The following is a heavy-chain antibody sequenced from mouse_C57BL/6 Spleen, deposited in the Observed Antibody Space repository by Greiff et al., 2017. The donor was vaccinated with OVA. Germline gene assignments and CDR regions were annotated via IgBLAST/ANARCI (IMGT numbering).Heavy chain of an antibody. CDR2: IYPSDSET. CDR1: GYTFTSYW. CDR3: ARWDYGSSYWFDY. D-gene: IGHD1-1*01. V-gene: IGHV1-61*01. J-gene: IGHJ2*01. Sequence: QVQLQQPGAELVRPGSSVKLSCKASGYTFTSYWMDWVKQRPGQGLEWIGNIYPSDSETHYNQKFKDKATLTVDKSSSTAYMQLSSLTSEDSAVYYCARWDYGSSYWFDYWGQGTTLTVSS.